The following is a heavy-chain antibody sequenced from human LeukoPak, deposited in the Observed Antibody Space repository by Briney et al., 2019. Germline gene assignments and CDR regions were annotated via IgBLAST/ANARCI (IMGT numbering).Heavy chain of an antibody. V-gene: IGHV1-46*01. CDR3: ARESDYGDLVSGRAPLDY. CDR1: GYTFTSYY. D-gene: IGHD4-17*01. J-gene: IGHJ4*02. CDR2: INPSGGST. Sequence: ASVKVSCKASGYTFTSYYMHWVRQAPGQGLEWMGIINPSGGSTSYAQKFQGRVTMTRDTSTSTVYMELSSLRSEDTAVYYCARESDYGDLVSGRAPLDYWGQGTLVTVSS.